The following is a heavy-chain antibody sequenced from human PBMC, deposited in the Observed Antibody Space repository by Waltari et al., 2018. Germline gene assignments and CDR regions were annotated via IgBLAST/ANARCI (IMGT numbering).Heavy chain of an antibody. CDR3: ARDGRLYYDFWSGSYGLDA. J-gene: IGHJ6*02. D-gene: IGHD3-3*01. CDR1: GFIFSKYW. Sequence: EVQLVESGGDFVQPGGSLRLSCAASGFIFSKYWMTWVRQAPGKGLEVVAKISEDGSESYYWDSVKGRFTIARDNAGNSMDLEMNSLRVEDTAVYYCARDGRLYYDFWSGSYGLDAWGQGTTVIISS. CDR2: ISEDGSES. V-gene: IGHV3-7*01.